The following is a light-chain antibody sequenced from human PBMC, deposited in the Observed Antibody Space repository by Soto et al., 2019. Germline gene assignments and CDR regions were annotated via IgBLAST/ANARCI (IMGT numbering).Light chain of an antibody. CDR2: DVS. CDR3: QQRDYWQVT. CDR1: QSVSSR. Sequence: EIVLTQSPVTLSLSPGERATLSCGASQSVSSRLAWYQQKPGQAPRLLIYDVSNRATGIPARFSGSGSGTDFTLTINSLEPEDFAVYYCQQRDYWQVTFGQGTRLEIK. V-gene: IGKV3-11*01. J-gene: IGKJ5*01.